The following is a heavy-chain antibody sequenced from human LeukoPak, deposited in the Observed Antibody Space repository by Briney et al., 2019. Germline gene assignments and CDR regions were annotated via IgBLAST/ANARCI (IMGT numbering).Heavy chain of an antibody. CDR2: INSDGSST. Sequence: GGSLRLSCAASGFTFSSYWMHWVRQAPGKGLGWVSRINSDGSSTSYADSVKGRFTISRDNAKNTLYLQMNSLRAEDTAVYYCAREKGYSSSWYPAYWGQGTLVTVSA. CDR1: GFTFSSYW. V-gene: IGHV3-74*01. J-gene: IGHJ4*02. CDR3: AREKGYSSSWYPAY. D-gene: IGHD6-13*01.